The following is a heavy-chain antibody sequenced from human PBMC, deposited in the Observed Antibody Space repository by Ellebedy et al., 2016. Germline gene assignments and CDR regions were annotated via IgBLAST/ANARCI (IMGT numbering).Heavy chain of an antibody. Sequence: ASVKVSCKASGGTFSSYAISWVRQAPGQGLEWLGWISPQNGNTYYAQKFQGRVTFITETSTRTAYMELRSLRSDDTAMYYCARRGWDFWSGYLAYWGQGTLVTVSS. D-gene: IGHD3-3*01. J-gene: IGHJ4*02. CDR1: GGTFSSYA. CDR3: ARRGWDFWSGYLAY. CDR2: ISPQNGNT. V-gene: IGHV1-18*01.